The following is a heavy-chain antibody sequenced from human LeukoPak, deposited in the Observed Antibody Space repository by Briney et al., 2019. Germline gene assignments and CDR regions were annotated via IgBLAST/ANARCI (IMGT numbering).Heavy chain of an antibody. D-gene: IGHD5-12*01. V-gene: IGHV3-74*01. CDR1: AFNFTAYW. Sequence: GGSLRLSCGSTAFNFTAYWMHWVRQDPRQGLLWVARINSDGATTNYADSVKGRFTISRDNAKNTLFLQMNSLRAEDTAVYFCAVSNGGYGPWGQGALVTVSS. CDR2: INSDGATT. J-gene: IGHJ5*02. CDR3: AVSNGGYGP.